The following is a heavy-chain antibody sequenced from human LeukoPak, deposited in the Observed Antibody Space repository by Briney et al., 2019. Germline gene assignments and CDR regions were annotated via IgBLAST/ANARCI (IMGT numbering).Heavy chain of an antibody. Sequence: SVKVSCKASGGTFSSYAISWVRQAPGQGLEWMGRIIPILGIANYAQKFQGRVTITADKSTSTAYMELSSLRSEDTAVYYCAREVSVSGYDYWGQGTLVTVSS. CDR2: IIPILGIA. CDR3: AREVSVSGYDY. D-gene: IGHD3-22*01. CDR1: GGTFSSYA. J-gene: IGHJ4*02. V-gene: IGHV1-69*04.